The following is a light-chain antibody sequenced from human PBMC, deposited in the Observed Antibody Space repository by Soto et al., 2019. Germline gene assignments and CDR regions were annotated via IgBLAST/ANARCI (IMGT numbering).Light chain of an antibody. CDR1: QDIAHF. V-gene: IGKV1-33*01. CDR3: QQYDSLPLT. J-gene: IGKJ4*01. Sequence: DIHMTQSPSSLSASVGDRVTITCQASQDIAHFLNWYQHKPGKAPKLLIYDASNLETGVPSRFTGSGSWTHFTFTISSLQPEDNATYYCQQYDSLPLTFGGGTKVEI. CDR2: DAS.